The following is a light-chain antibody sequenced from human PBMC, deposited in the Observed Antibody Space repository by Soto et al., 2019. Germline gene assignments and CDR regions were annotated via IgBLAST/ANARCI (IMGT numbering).Light chain of an antibody. CDR3: SSYTSSSTLVV. CDR1: SSDVGGYNY. V-gene: IGLV2-14*01. CDR2: DVT. Sequence: QSALTQPASVSGSPGQSITISCTGTSSDVGGYNYVSWYQQHPGKAPKLMIYDVTNRPSGVSNRFSGSKSSNTASLTISGLQAEDDADYYCSSYTSSSTLVVFGGGTKVTVL. J-gene: IGLJ2*01.